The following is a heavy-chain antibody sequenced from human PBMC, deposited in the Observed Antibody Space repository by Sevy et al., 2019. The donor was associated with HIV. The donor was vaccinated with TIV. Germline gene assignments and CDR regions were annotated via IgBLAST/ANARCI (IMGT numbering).Heavy chain of an antibody. CDR1: GYSFTSYW. J-gene: IGHJ3*02. V-gene: IGHV5-51*01. CDR3: ARHTQQWVAFDI. Sequence: VKSLKISCKGSGYSFTSYWIGWVRQMPGKGLEWMGIIYPGHSDTRHSPSFQGQVTISAGKSISTAYLQWSSLKASDTAMYHCARHTQQWVAFDIWGQGTMVVVSS. D-gene: IGHD6-19*01. CDR2: IYPGHSDT.